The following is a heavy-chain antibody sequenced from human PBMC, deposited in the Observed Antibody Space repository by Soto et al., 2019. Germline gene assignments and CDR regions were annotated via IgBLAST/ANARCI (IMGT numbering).Heavy chain of an antibody. CDR3: AARHFWGGPWTHTRLDY. Sequence: SETLSLTCAVSSDSINSSHWWSWVRQPPGKGLEWIGQISHSGNTNYNPSLTSRVTISVDKSKNHFSLKLTSVTAADTAVYYCAARHFWGGPWTHTRLDYWGQGTLVTVSS. J-gene: IGHJ4*02. V-gene: IGHV4-4*02. CDR2: ISHSGNT. CDR1: SDSINSSHW. D-gene: IGHD3-3*02.